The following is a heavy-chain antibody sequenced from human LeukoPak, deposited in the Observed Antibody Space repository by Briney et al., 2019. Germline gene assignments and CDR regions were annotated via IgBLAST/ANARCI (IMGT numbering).Heavy chain of an antibody. Sequence: GESLKISCKGSGYSFTNYWIGWVRQMPGKGLGWMGIIYPGDSDIRYSPSFQGQVTISADKSISSAYLQWSSLKASDTATYYCARRFGDSSGLRFDYWGQGTLVTVSS. CDR2: IYPGDSDI. D-gene: IGHD3-22*01. V-gene: IGHV5-51*01. CDR1: GYSFTNYW. CDR3: ARRFGDSSGLRFDY. J-gene: IGHJ4*02.